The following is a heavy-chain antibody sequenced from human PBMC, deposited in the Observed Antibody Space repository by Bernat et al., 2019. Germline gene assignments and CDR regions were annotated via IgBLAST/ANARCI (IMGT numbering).Heavy chain of an antibody. CDR2: IYHSGST. CDR3: ARGVGYCTGAVCYLVSFDI. CDR1: GGSISSSHW. D-gene: IGHD2-8*02. Sequence: QVQLQESGPGLVKPSGTLSLTCAVSGGSISSSHWWTWVRQPPGKGLEWIGEIYHSGSTNYNPSLKSRVTISVDKSKNRFSLKLSSVTDADTAVYYCARGVGYCTGAVCYLVSFDIWGQGTMVTVSS. V-gene: IGHV4-4*02. J-gene: IGHJ3*02.